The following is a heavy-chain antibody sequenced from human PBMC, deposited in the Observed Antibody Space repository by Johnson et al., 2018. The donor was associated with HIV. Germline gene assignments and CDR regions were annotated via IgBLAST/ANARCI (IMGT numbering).Heavy chain of an antibody. CDR1: GFTFSSYG. D-gene: IGHD2-8*02. J-gene: IGHJ3*02. CDR3: ARGPGGFGAFDI. Sequence: VQLVESGGGVVQPGRSLRLSCAASGFTFSSYGMHWVRQAPGKGLEWVAFIRYDGSNKYYADYVKGRFTISRDNSKNTLYLQMNSLRAEDTAVYYCARGPGGFGAFDIWG. V-gene: IGHV3-30*02. CDR2: IRYDGSNK.